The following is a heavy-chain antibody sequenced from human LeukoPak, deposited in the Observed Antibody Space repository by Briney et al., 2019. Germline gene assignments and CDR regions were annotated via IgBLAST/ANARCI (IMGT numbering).Heavy chain of an antibody. D-gene: IGHD3-16*01. CDR2: IYYSGST. J-gene: IGHJ3*02. Sequence: SETLSLTCTVSGGSISSYYWSWIRQPPGKGLEWIGYIYYSGSTNYNPSLKSRVTISVDTSKNQFSLKLSSVTAADTAVYYCARDRPIPARLGAFDIWGQGTMVTVSS. V-gene: IGHV4-59*01. CDR1: GGSISSYY. CDR3: ARDRPIPARLGAFDI.